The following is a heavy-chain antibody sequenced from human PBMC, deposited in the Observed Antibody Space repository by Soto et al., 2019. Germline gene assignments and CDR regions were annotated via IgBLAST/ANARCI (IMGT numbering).Heavy chain of an antibody. J-gene: IGHJ6*02. CDR1: GGSISSGGYS. CDR3: ATSTRYYYYYGMDV. CDR2: IYHTGST. Sequence: QLQLQESGSGLVKPSQTLSLTCAVSGGSISSGGYSWSWIRQPAGKGLEWIGYIYHTGSTYYNPSRKSRVTISVDRSKNQFSLKLSSVTAADTAVYYCATSTRYYYYYGMDVWGQGTTVTVSS. V-gene: IGHV4-30-2*01. D-gene: IGHD2-15*01.